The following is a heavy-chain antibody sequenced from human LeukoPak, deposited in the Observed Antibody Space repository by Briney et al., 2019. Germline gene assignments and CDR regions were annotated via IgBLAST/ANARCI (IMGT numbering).Heavy chain of an antibody. D-gene: IGHD3-10*01. V-gene: IGHV1-8*03. CDR3: ARERFGSIGLWY. CDR2: MNPNSGNT. CDR1: GYTFTSYD. Sequence: WPSVKVSCKASGYTFTSYDINWVRQATGQGLEWMGWMNPNSGNTGYAQEFQGRVTITRNTSISTAYMELSSLRSEDTAVYYCARERFGSIGLWYWGQGTLVTVSS. J-gene: IGHJ4*02.